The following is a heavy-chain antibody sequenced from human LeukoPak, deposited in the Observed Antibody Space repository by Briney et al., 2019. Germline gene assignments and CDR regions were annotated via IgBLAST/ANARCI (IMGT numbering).Heavy chain of an antibody. V-gene: IGHV3-23*01. CDR2: ISGSGGST. CDR3: AKAPLYGSGSYLHDAFDT. CDR1: GFTFSSYS. J-gene: IGHJ3*02. Sequence: GGSLRLSCAASGFTFSSYSMSWVRQAPGKGLEWVSAISGSGGSTYYADSVKGRFTISRYNSKNTLYLQMNSLRAEDTAVYYCAKAPLYGSGSYLHDAFDTWGQGTMVTVSS. D-gene: IGHD3-10*01.